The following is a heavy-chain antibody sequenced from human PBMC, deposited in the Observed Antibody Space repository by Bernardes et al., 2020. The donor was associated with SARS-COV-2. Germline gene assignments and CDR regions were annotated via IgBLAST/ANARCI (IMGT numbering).Heavy chain of an antibody. CDR2: IYYSGAT. J-gene: IGHJ6*02. D-gene: IGHD1-7*01. V-gene: IGHV4-39*01. Sequence: SETLSLTCTVSGGSIRSSDYYWVWLRQPPGKGLEWIGTIYYSGATYYNPSLKSRVTMSVDTSKKQFSLNLNSVTAADTAVYYCARQELHSLGYVNGLHVWGQGTTVTVSS. CDR1: GGSIRSSDYY. CDR3: ARQELHSLGYVNGLHV.